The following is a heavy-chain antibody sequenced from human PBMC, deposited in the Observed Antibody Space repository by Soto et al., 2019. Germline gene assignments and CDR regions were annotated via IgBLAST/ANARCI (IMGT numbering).Heavy chain of an antibody. Sequence: EVQLLESGGGWVQPGGSLRLSCAASGFTFGTYAMKWLRQAPGRGLECVSFISGSGRTTYYAESVKGRFTVSRDNSKSPMYLQMNSLRDEDTALYYCAKFSVSSYSYYYLDVWGKGTTVTVSS. CDR1: GFTFGTYA. D-gene: IGHD6-19*01. CDR3: AKFSVSSYSYYYLDV. CDR2: ISGSGRTT. V-gene: IGHV3-23*01. J-gene: IGHJ6*03.